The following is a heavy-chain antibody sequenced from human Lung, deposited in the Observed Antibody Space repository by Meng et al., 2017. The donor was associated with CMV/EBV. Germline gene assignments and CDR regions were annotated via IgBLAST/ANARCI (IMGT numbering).Heavy chain of an antibody. Sequence: SQXXSLTCAVYGGSFSGYYWSWIRQPPGKGLEWIGEINHSGSTNYNPSLKSRVTISVDTSKNQFSLKLSSVTAADTAVYYCARGRYDFWSGYYRGYFDYWGHGTVVTVSS. CDR1: GGSFSGYY. CDR3: ARGRYDFWSGYYRGYFDY. V-gene: IGHV4-34*01. J-gene: IGHJ4*01. CDR2: INHSGST. D-gene: IGHD3-3*01.